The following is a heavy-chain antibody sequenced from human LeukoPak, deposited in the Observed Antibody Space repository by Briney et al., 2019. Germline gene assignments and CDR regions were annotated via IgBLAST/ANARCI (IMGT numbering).Heavy chain of an antibody. CDR2: INHSGST. V-gene: IGHV4-34*01. J-gene: IGHJ6*02. CDR1: GGSFSGYY. Sequence: SETLSLTCAVYGGSFSGYYWSWIRQPPGKGLEWIGEINHSGSTNYNPSLKRRVTISVDTSKNQFSLKLSSVTAADTAVYYCARGRGMDVWGQGTTVTASS. CDR3: ARGRGMDV.